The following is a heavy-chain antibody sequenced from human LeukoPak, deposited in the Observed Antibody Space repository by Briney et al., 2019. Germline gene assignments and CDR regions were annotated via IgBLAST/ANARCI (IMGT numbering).Heavy chain of an antibody. CDR2: IYYSGST. D-gene: IGHD1/OR15-1a*01. Sequence: PSKTLSLTCTVSGGSISSYYWSWIRQPPGKGLEWIGYIYYSGSTNYNPSLKSRVTISVDTSKNQYSLKLSSVTAADTAVYYCATLEGGTGDYWGQGTLVTVSS. J-gene: IGHJ4*02. CDR1: GGSISSYY. V-gene: IGHV4-59*01. CDR3: ATLEGGTGDY.